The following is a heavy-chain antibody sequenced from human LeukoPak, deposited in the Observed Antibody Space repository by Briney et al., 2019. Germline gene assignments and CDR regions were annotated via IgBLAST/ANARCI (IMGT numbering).Heavy chain of an antibody. Sequence: SETLSLTCTVSGVSISSVGYYWSWIRQYPGKGLEWLGYIYYSGTTYYNPSLKSRVTFSVDTSKNQFSQKLNPVTAADTALYYCARGTTDGYSYGRFDYWGQGTLVTVSS. CDR1: GVSISSVGYY. CDR3: ARGTTDGYSYGRFDY. J-gene: IGHJ4*02. V-gene: IGHV4-31*03. CDR2: IYYSGTT. D-gene: IGHD5-18*01.